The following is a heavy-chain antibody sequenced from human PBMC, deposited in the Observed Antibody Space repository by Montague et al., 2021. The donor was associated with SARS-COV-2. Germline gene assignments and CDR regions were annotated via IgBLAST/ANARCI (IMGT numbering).Heavy chain of an antibody. CDR1: GFTFSSYA. J-gene: IGHJ3*02. Sequence: SLRLSRAASGFTFSSYAMHWVRQAPGKGLEWVAVISYDGSNKYYADSVKGRFTISRDNSKNTLYLRMNSLRAEDTAVYYCARAYSGSYLSAFDIWGQGTMVTVSS. D-gene: IGHD1-26*01. CDR3: ARAYSGSYLSAFDI. CDR2: ISYDGSNK. V-gene: IGHV3-30*04.